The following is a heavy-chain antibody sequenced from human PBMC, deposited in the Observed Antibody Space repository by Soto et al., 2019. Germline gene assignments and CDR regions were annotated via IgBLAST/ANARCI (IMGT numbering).Heavy chain of an antibody. Sequence: QVQLVQSGAEVKKPGASVKVSCKASGYTFTSYDVIWVRQATGQGLEWMGWMNPNSGNTGYAQNFQDRVTMTRNTPISTAYMDVSDLRSEDTAVYYCARSRGDGGMDVWGQGTTVTVSS. CDR2: MNPNSGNT. CDR1: GYTFTSYD. D-gene: IGHD3-10*01. V-gene: IGHV1-8*01. J-gene: IGHJ6*02. CDR3: ARSRGDGGMDV.